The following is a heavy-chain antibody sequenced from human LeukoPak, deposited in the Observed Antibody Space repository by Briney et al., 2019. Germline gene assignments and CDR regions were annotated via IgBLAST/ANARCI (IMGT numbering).Heavy chain of an antibody. CDR1: GFTFSSYS. D-gene: IGHD3-3*01. CDR3: AGGPTAQDDFWSGYYPG. CDR2: IYSGGTT. J-gene: IGHJ4*02. Sequence: PGGSLRLSCAASGFTFSSYSMNWVRQAPGKGLEWVSVIYSGGTTYYADSVKGRFTISRDDSKNTLYLQMNNLRADDTAVYYCAGGPTAQDDFWSGYYPGWGQGTLVTVSS. V-gene: IGHV3-53*01.